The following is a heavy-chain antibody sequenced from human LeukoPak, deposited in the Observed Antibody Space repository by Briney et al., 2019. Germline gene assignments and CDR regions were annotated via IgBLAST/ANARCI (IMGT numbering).Heavy chain of an antibody. CDR3: AREFTS. CDR2: IYTSGTT. J-gene: IGHJ5*02. V-gene: IGHV4-4*07. CDR1: GGFISSYY. Sequence: SETLSLTYTVSGGFISSYYWSWIRQPAGKGLEWIGRIYTSGTTNYNPSLKSRVTMSIDRSKNQFSLNLGSVTAADTAVYYCAREFTSWGQGTLVTVSS.